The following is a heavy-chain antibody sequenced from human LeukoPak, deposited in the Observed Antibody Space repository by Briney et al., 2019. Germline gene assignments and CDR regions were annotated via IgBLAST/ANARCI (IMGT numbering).Heavy chain of an antibody. CDR1: GFTFSSYS. CDR3: ARDHSFDF. Sequence: GGSLRLSCAASGFTFSSYSMNWVRQAPGKGLELVSSISSSSSYIYYADSVKGRFTISRDNAKNSLYLQMNSLRAEDTAVYYCARDHSFDFWGQGTMVTVSS. J-gene: IGHJ3*01. V-gene: IGHV3-21*01. CDR2: ISSSSSYI.